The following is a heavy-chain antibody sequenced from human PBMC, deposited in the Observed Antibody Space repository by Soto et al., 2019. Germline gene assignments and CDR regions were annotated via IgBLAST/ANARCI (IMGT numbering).Heavy chain of an antibody. CDR2: VHYSGSA. CDR3: ARHRWGSGSYSGLLDF. CDR1: GGSISTSSYF. V-gene: IGHV4-39*01. Sequence: QLQLRESGPGLVKPSETLSLTCSVSGGSISTSSYFWGWIRQPPGKGLEWVGAVHYSGSANYRSSLQSRVTISVDTSQNQFSLRLRSVTAADTAVHYCARHRWGSGSYSGLLDFWGQGALVTVSS. D-gene: IGHD3-10*01. J-gene: IGHJ4*02.